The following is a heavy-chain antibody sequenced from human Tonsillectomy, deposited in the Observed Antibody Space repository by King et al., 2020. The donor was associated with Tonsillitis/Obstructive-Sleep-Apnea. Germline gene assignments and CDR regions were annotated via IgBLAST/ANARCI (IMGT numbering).Heavy chain of an antibody. Sequence: LQLQESGPGLVKPSETLSITCTVPGGSISSRSYYLGWIRQPQGKGLEWIGSNYYSWSNDYNPSLKSRVTISVDTYKNQVSLKLKTVTGADTAGYYCATGAYSRGVDAFDIWGQGTRVTVSS. J-gene: IGHJ3*02. CDR1: GGSISSRSYY. CDR3: ATGAYSRGVDAFDI. D-gene: IGHD6-19*01. V-gene: IGHV4-39*01. CDR2: NYYSWSN.